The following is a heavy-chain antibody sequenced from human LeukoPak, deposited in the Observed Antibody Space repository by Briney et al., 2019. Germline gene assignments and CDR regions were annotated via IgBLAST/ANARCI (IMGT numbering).Heavy chain of an antibody. D-gene: IGHD3-9*01. CDR1: GFTISSYS. J-gene: IGHJ4*02. V-gene: IGHV3-48*01. Sequence: GGSLRLSCAASGFTISSYSMNWVRQAPGKGLEWVSYISSSSSTTYYADSVKGRFTISRDNSKNTLYLQMNSLRAEDTAVYYCAKDILTGYFQPRSFDYWGQGTLVTVSS. CDR3: AKDILTGYFQPRSFDY. CDR2: ISSSSSTT.